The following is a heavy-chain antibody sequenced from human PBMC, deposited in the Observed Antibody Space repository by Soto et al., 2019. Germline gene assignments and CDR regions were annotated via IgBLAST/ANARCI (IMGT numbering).Heavy chain of an antibody. V-gene: IGHV4-39*01. CDR1: GGSISSSSYY. Sequence: PSETLSLTCTVSGGSISSSSYYWGWIRQPPGKGLEWIGSIYYSGSTYYNPSLKSRVTISVDTPKNQFSLKLSSVTAADTAVYYCARQGRGWELLLSAFDIWGQGTMVNGS. D-gene: IGHD1-26*01. CDR3: ARQGRGWELLLSAFDI. CDR2: IYYSGST. J-gene: IGHJ3*02.